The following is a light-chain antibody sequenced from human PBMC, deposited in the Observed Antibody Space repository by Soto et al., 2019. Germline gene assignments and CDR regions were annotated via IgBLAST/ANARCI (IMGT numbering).Light chain of an antibody. CDR1: SSDVGGYNY. CDR2: EVS. V-gene: IGLV2-14*01. Sequence: QSALTQPASVSGSPGQSITISFTGTSSDVGGYNYVSWYQQHPGKAPKLMIYEVSNRPSGVSNRFSGSKSGNTASLTISGLQAEDEADYYCSSYTSRSTLDYVFGSGTQLTVL. J-gene: IGLJ7*01. CDR3: SSYTSRSTLDYV.